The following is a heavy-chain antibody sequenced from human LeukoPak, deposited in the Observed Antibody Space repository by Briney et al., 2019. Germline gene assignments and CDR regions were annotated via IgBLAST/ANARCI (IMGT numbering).Heavy chain of an antibody. Sequence: GASVKVSCKASGYTFTSYAMNWVRQAPGQGLEWMGWINTNTGNPTYAQGFTGRFVFSLDTSVSTAYLQISSLKAEDTAVYYCARDLGYYDFWSGYYGAYFDYWGQGTLVTVSS. J-gene: IGHJ4*02. V-gene: IGHV7-4-1*02. CDR1: GYTFTSYA. CDR3: ARDLGYYDFWSGYYGAYFDY. D-gene: IGHD3-3*01. CDR2: INTNTGNP.